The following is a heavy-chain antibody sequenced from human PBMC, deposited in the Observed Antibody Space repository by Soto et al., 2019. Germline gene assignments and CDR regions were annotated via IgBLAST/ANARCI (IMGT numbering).Heavy chain of an antibody. J-gene: IGHJ3*02. CDR3: AKDGAGYSSGWYSEEEAFDI. CDR2: ISGSGGST. Sequence: GGSLRLSCAASGFTFSSYAMSWVRQAPGKGLEWVSAISGSGGSTYYADSVKGRFTISRDNSKNTLYLQMNSLRAEDTAVYYCAKDGAGYSSGWYSEEEAFDIWGQGTMVTVSS. D-gene: IGHD6-19*01. V-gene: IGHV3-23*01. CDR1: GFTFSSYA.